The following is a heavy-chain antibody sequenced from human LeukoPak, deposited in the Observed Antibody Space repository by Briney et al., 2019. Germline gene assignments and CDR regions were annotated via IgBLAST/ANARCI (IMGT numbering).Heavy chain of an antibody. CDR1: GGSFSGYY. Sequence: SETLSLTCAVYGGSFSGYYWSWIRQPPGKGLEWIGEINHSGSTNYNPSLKSRVTISVDTSKNQFSLQLNSVTPEDTAVYYCARQEAVAGRRNWFDPWGQGTWSPSPQ. D-gene: IGHD6-19*01. CDR3: ARQEAVAGRRNWFDP. CDR2: INHSGST. V-gene: IGHV4-34*01. J-gene: IGHJ5*02.